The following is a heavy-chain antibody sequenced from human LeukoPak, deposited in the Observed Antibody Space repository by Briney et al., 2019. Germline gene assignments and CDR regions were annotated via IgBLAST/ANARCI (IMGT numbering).Heavy chain of an antibody. D-gene: IGHD2-2*01. Sequence: TGGSLRLSCAASGFTVSSNYMSWVRQAPGKGLEWVSVIYSGGRTYNADSVKGRFTISRDNAKNSLYLQMNSLRAEDTAVYYCARSIRVVPAAMAFDYWGQGTLVTVSS. J-gene: IGHJ4*02. V-gene: IGHV3-66*01. CDR3: ARSIRVVPAAMAFDY. CDR2: IYSGGRT. CDR1: GFTVSSNY.